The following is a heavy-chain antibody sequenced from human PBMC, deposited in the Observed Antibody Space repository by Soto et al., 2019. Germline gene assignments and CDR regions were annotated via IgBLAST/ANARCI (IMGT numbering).Heavy chain of an antibody. V-gene: IGHV3-23*01. Sequence: GGSLRLSCAASGFIFSNYAMSWVRQAPGKGPEWVSSISDSGNYIEYADSVEGRFTISRDNSKNTLYLQMNSVRAEDTARYYCAKDPQTWGSIWFDPWGQGTQVTVPS. CDR1: GFIFSNYA. J-gene: IGHJ5*02. D-gene: IGHD7-27*01. CDR2: ISDSGNYI. CDR3: AKDPQTWGSIWFDP.